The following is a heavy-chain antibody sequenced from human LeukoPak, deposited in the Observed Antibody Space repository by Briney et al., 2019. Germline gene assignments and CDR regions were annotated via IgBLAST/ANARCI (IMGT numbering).Heavy chain of an antibody. J-gene: IGHJ4*02. Sequence: PGGSLRLSCAASRFTFSDYYMSWIRQAPGKGLEWVSYISSSGSTIYYADSVKGRFTISRDTAKNSLYLQMNSPRAEDTAEYYCARGLGDYDFDYWGQGTLVTVSS. CDR1: RFTFSDYY. D-gene: IGHD4-17*01. V-gene: IGHV3-11*01. CDR2: ISSSGSTI. CDR3: ARGLGDYDFDY.